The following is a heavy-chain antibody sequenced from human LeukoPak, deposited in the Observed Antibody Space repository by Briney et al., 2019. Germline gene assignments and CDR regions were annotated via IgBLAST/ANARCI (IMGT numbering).Heavy chain of an antibody. D-gene: IGHD3-10*01. Sequence: GESLRLSCAASGFTFGSYAMTWVRQAPGKGLEWVSGISNDDGSTYYTDSVKGRFTISRDNSKNTVYLQMSSLRAEDTAVYYCAAMLRGVAYYFDYWGQGPLVTVSS. CDR2: ISNDDGST. J-gene: IGHJ4*02. CDR1: GFTFGSYA. V-gene: IGHV3-23*01. CDR3: AAMLRGVAYYFDY.